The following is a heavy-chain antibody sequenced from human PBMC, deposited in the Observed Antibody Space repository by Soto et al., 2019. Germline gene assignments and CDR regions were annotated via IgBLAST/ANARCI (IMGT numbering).Heavy chain of an antibody. D-gene: IGHD2-15*01. CDR3: ARDKGYCSDTNCPDFDY. V-gene: IGHV1-69*08. J-gene: IGHJ4*02. Sequence: QVQLVQSGAEVKKPGSSVKVSCKASGGTLSSYTFSWVRQAPGQGLEWMGRVIPNLGVTNYAKKFQGRFTIVVDTSTSTAYMELNSLRYEDTAVYYCARDKGYCSDTNCPDFDYWGQGTLVTVSS. CDR2: VIPNLGVT. CDR1: GGTLSSYT.